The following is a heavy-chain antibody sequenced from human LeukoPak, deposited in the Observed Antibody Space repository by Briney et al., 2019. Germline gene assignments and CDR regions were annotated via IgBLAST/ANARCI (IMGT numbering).Heavy chain of an antibody. D-gene: IGHD3-9*01. V-gene: IGHV1-18*01. CDR2: ISAYNGNT. J-gene: IGHJ4*02. CDR1: GYTFTSDG. CDR3: ARDFWHDILSATTPVGVESDY. Sequence: ASVKVSCKDSGYTFTSDGISWGRQAPGQGLEWMGWISAYNGNTNYAQKLRGSVTITTDTSTSTDSMELRSRRTYDTALYYCARDFWHDILSATTPVGVESDYWGQGTLITVSS.